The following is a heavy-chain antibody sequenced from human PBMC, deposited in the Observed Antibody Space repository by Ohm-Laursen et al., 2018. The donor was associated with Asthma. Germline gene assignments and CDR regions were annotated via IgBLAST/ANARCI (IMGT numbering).Heavy chain of an antibody. CDR3: AKDPPGLGIGWYFDL. D-gene: IGHD7-27*01. Sequence: GSLRLSCTAAGYTFSRYSIHWVRQVPGKGLEWVSAISGSGGSTYYADSVKGRFTISRDNSKNTLYLQMNSLRAEDTAVYYCAKDPPGLGIGWYFDLWGRGTLVTVSS. CDR1: GYTFSRYS. J-gene: IGHJ2*01. V-gene: IGHV3-23*01. CDR2: ISGSGGST.